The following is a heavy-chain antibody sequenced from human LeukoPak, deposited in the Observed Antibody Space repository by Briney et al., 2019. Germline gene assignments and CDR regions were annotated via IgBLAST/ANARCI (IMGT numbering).Heavy chain of an antibody. CDR3: AKGVDCSDFAFDI. CDR2: IYYSGST. D-gene: IGHD2-15*01. CDR1: GGSISTYY. Sequence: SETLSLTCTVSGGSISTYYWTWIRQPPGKGLEWIGYIYYSGSTNYNPSLKSRVTISVDTSKNQFSLKLTSLTAADTAVYYCAKGVDCSDFAFDIWGQGTMVTVSS. V-gene: IGHV4-59*01. J-gene: IGHJ3*02.